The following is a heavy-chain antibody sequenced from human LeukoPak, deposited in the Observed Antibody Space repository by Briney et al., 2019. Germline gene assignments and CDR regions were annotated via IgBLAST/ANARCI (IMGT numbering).Heavy chain of an antibody. Sequence: SETLSRTCAVYGGSFSGYYWSWIRQPPGKGLEWIGEINHSGSTNYNPSLKSRVTISVDTSKNQFSLKLSSVTAADTAVYYCARGKMIRWLDPWGQGTLVTVSS. J-gene: IGHJ5*02. CDR2: INHSGST. CDR1: GGSFSGYY. D-gene: IGHD3-16*01. CDR3: ARGKMIRWLDP. V-gene: IGHV4-34*01.